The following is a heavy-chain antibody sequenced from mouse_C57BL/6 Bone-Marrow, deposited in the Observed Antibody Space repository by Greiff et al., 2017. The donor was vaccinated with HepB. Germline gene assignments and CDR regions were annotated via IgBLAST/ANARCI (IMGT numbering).Heavy chain of an antibody. CDR2: IDPSDSET. CDR3: AREGFAY. Sequence: QVQLKQPGAELVRPGSSVKLSCKASGYTFTSYWMHWVKQRPIQGLEWIGNIDPSDSETHYNQKFKDKATLTVDKSSSKAYMHLSSLTAEDSAVYYCAREGFAYWGQGTLVTVSA. V-gene: IGHV1-52*01. CDR1: GYTFTSYW. J-gene: IGHJ3*01.